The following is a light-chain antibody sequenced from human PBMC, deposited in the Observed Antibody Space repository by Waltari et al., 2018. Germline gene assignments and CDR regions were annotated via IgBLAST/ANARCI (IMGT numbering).Light chain of an antibody. CDR3: QSPSTSGSYHWL. J-gene: IGLJ3*02. V-gene: IGLV3-25*03. Sequence: SYELTQPPSVAVSPGQTVRITCPGSTLSKEYTYWYQQKPGQAPILLIYKDTKRPSGIPGRFSGSTSGTTVTLTITGVQAEDEAAYYCQSPSTSGSYHWLFGGGTKVTVL. CDR1: TLSKEY. CDR2: KDT.